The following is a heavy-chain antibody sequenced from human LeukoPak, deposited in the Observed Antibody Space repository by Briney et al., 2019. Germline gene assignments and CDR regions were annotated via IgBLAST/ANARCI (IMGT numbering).Heavy chain of an antibody. D-gene: IGHD2-2*01. CDR1: GGSISSYY. Sequence: SETLSLTCTVSGGSISSYYWSWIRQPPGKGLEWIGYIYYSGSTNYNPSLKSRVTISVDTSKNQFSLKLSSVTAADTAVYYCARSPGYQLPLNWFDPWGQGTLVTDSS. V-gene: IGHV4-59*01. J-gene: IGHJ5*02. CDR2: IYYSGST. CDR3: ARSPGYQLPLNWFDP.